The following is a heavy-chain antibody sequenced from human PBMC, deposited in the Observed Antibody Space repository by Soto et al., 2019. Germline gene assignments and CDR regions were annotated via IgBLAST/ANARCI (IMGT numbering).Heavy chain of an antibody. Sequence: QVQLQESGPGLVKPSETLSLTCTVSGGSISSYYWSWIRQPAGKGLEWIGRIYTSGSTNYNPSLKGRVTMSVDTSKNQFSLKLSSVTAADTAVYYCARDPRIAVASSPGAFDIWGQGTMVTVSS. CDR2: IYTSGST. J-gene: IGHJ3*02. D-gene: IGHD6-19*01. V-gene: IGHV4-4*07. CDR1: GGSISSYY. CDR3: ARDPRIAVASSPGAFDI.